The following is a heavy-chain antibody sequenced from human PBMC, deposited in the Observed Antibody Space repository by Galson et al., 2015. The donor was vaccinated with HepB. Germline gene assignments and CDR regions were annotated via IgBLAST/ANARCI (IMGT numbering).Heavy chain of an antibody. CDR2: INPSGGST. D-gene: IGHD2-15*01. CDR1: GYTFTSYY. Sequence: SVKVSCKASGYTFTSYYMHWVRQAPGQGLEWMGIINPSGGSTSYAQKFQGRVTMTRDTSTSTVYMELSSLRSEDTAVYYCARDRGIVVVVAATDYGMDVWGQGTTVTVSS. CDR3: ARDRGIVVVVAATDYGMDV. V-gene: IGHV1-46*01. J-gene: IGHJ6*02.